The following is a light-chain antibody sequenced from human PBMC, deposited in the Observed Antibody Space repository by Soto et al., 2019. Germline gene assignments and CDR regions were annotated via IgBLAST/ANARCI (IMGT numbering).Light chain of an antibody. CDR3: QQYEDLPLT. CDR2: DAS. J-gene: IGKJ4*02. Sequence: DVQMTQSPSSLSASVGDRVTITCKANQSIANFLNWFQHKPGEAPKLLISDASHLELGVPSRFSGSRSGTDFVLDISNLQSEDVATYFCQQYEDLPLTFGGGPKVDI. CDR1: QSIANF. V-gene: IGKV1-33*01.